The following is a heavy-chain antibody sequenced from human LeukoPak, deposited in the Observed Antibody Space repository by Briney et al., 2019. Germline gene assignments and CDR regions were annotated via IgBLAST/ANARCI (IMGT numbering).Heavy chain of an antibody. D-gene: IGHD6-19*01. CDR2: IYSGGST. J-gene: IGHJ3*02. CDR3: ARVFGGSGWYDAFDI. Sequence: PGGSLRLSCAASGFAVSSNYMSWVRQAPGKGLEWVSVIYSGGSTYYADSVKGRFTISRDNSKNTLYLQMNSLRAEDTAVYYCARVFGGSGWYDAFDIWGQETMVTVSS. CDR1: GFAVSSNY. V-gene: IGHV3-66*01.